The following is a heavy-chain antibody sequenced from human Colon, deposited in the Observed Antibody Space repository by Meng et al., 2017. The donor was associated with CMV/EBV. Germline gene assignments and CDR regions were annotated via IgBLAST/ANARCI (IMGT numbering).Heavy chain of an antibody. J-gene: IGHJ4*02. V-gene: IGHV1-18*04. Sequence: ASVKVSCKASGGTSSSYAIHWVRQAPGQGLEWMGWITTYNGNTNYAQNLQGRVTMTTDTSTSTAYMELRSLISDDTAVYYCAREGSGGSYDYWGQGTLVTVSS. D-gene: IGHD1-26*01. CDR2: ITTYNGNT. CDR3: AREGSGGSYDY. CDR1: GGTSSSYA.